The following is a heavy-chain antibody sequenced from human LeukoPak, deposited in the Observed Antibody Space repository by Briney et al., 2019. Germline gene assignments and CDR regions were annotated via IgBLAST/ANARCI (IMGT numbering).Heavy chain of an antibody. CDR1: GFTFSSYG. Sequence: PAGSLRLSCAAYGFTFSSYGMHRVRQAPGQGLDWVAVISNDGSKKYYADSVKGRFTISRDNSKNTLSLQVSSLRTEDTAVYYCAKDRYSYAFEYSDSWGQGTLVTAPS. J-gene: IGHJ4*02. V-gene: IGHV3-30*18. CDR3: AKDRYSYAFEYSDS. CDR2: ISNDGSKK. D-gene: IGHD5-18*01.